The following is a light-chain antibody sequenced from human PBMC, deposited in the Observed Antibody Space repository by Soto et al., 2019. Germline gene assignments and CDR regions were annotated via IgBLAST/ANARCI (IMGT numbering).Light chain of an antibody. V-gene: IGKV1-39*01. CDR2: AAS. Sequence: DIQMTQSPSSLSASVGDRVTITCRASQSISSYLNWYQQKPGKAPKLLIYAASSLQSGVPSRFSGSGSGTDFTLTISSLQPEDFATYYCQQSYSTPYNFGQGTKVYIK. CDR3: QQSYSTPYN. CDR1: QSISSY. J-gene: IGKJ2*01.